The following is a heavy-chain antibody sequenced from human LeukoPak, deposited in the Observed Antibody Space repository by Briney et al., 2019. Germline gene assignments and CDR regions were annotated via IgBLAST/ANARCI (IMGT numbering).Heavy chain of an antibody. Sequence: PGGSLGLSCAASGFTFSDYYMSWIRQAPGKGLEWVSYISSSSSYTNYADSVKGRFTISRDNAKNSLYLQMNSLRAEDTAVYYCARIHDSSGYYDYWGQGTLVTVSS. CDR2: ISSSSSYT. J-gene: IGHJ4*02. D-gene: IGHD3-22*01. V-gene: IGHV3-11*03. CDR1: GFTFSDYY. CDR3: ARIHDSSGYYDY.